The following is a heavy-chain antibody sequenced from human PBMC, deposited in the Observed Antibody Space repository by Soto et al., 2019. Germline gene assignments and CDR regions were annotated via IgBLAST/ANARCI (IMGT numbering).Heavy chain of an antibody. CDR1: GFAFNTYW. J-gene: IGHJ4*02. D-gene: IGHD1-1*01. V-gene: IGHV3-74*01. CDR2: INGDGSST. CDR3: VRDRNWQLDDC. Sequence: SLRLSCAASGFAFNTYWMHWVRQAPGKGLVWVSRINGDGSSTNYADSVKGRFTISRDNAKDTLYLQMNSLRGEDTAVHYCVRDRNWQLDDCWGQGTLVTVSS.